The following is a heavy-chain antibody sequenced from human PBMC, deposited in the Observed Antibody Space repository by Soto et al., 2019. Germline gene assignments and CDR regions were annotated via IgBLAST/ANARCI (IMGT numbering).Heavy chain of an antibody. CDR2: ISYDGSNK. CDR3: AKDGYSGPASMDV. Sequence: QVQLVESGGGVVQPGRSLRLSCAASGFTFSSYGMHWVRQAPGKGLEWVAVISYDGSNKYYADSVKGRFTISRDNSKNTLYLQMNSLRDEDTAVYHCAKDGYSGPASMDVWGQGTTVTVSS. D-gene: IGHD5-12*01. J-gene: IGHJ6*02. V-gene: IGHV3-30*18. CDR1: GFTFSSYG.